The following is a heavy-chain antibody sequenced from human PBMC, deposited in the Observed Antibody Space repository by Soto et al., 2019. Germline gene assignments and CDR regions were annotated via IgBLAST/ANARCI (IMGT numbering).Heavy chain of an antibody. Sequence: ASVKVSCKASGYTFTGYYMHWVRQAPGQGLEWMGWINAGNGNTKYSQKFQGRVTMTTDTSTSTAYMELRSLRSDDTAVYYCARDLKMGGSGWYTFDYWGQGTLVTVSS. CDR2: INAGNGNT. J-gene: IGHJ4*02. D-gene: IGHD6-19*01. CDR3: ARDLKMGGSGWYTFDY. CDR1: GYTFTGYY. V-gene: IGHV1-18*04.